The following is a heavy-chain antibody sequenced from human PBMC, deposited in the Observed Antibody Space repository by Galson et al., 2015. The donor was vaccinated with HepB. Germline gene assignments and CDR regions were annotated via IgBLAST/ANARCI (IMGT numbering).Heavy chain of an antibody. V-gene: IGHV3-11*05. CDR1: GFTFSDYY. D-gene: IGHD3-10*01. CDR2: ISSSSSYT. J-gene: IGHJ4*02. Sequence: SLRLSCAASGFTFSDYYMSWLRQAPGKGLEWVSYISSSSSYTNYADSVKGRFTISRDNAKNSLYLQMNSLRAEDTAVYYCARDVRLRYYGSGSYSTEAYYFDYWGQGTLVTVSS. CDR3: ARDVRLRYYGSGSYSTEAYYFDY.